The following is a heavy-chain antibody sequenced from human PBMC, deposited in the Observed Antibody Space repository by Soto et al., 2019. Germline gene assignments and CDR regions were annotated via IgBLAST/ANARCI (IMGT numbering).Heavy chain of an antibody. J-gene: IGHJ4*02. CDR2: IVPIFPTA. Sequence: QVQLVQSGAELKKPGSSVKISCKASGDTSNSNAVSWVRQAPGQGLEWMGGIVPIFPTALYGPKFRGRLSITADELTTEVSLDLSSLTPEDTAVYYCVRNRRTTMVYEFFDYWGQGTPVTVSS. V-gene: IGHV1-69*01. CDR1: GDTSNSNA. D-gene: IGHD2-8*01. CDR3: VRNRRTTMVYEFFDY.